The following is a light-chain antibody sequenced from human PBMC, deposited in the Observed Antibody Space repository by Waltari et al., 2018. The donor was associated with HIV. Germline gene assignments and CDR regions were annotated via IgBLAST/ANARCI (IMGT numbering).Light chain of an antibody. CDR2: ADT. CDR3: QAWDSNTAV. V-gene: IGLV3-1*01. CDR1: KLGDKY. J-gene: IGLJ2*01. Sequence: SYEMTQPPSVSVSPGQTASITCSGDKLGDKYASWYQQKPCRSPVLVRYADTKRPSGLPGRFSGSNSGNTATLTIIGTQAMDEADYYCQAWDSNTAVFGGGTKLTVL.